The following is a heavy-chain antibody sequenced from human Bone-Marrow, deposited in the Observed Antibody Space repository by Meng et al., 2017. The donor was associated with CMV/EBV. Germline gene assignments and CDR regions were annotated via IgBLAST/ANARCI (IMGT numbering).Heavy chain of an antibody. CDR3: ARDVTTGTTTNDY. Sequence: GESLKISCAASGFTFSSYAMHWVRQAPGKGLEWVAGISSDGGNKYYADSVKGRFTISRDNSKNTLCLQMNGLRAEDTAVYYCARDVTTGTTTNDYWGQGTLVTVSS. CDR1: GFTFSSYA. J-gene: IGHJ4*02. CDR2: ISSDGGNK. D-gene: IGHD1-7*01. V-gene: IGHV3-30*14.